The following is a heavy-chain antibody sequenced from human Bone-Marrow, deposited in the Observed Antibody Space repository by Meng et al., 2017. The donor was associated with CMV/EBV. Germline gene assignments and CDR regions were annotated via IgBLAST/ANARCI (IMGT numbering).Heavy chain of an antibody. Sequence: ASVKVSCKASGYTFTNYGITWVRQAPGQGLEWMGWISTYSGNTNYAQRLQGRVTMTTDTSTSTAYMELRSLRSDDTAVYYCARDNGVGANLDYWGQGTLVTVSS. V-gene: IGHV1-18*01. CDR2: ISTYSGNT. J-gene: IGHJ4*02. D-gene: IGHD1-26*01. CDR3: ARDNGVGANLDY. CDR1: GYTFTNYG.